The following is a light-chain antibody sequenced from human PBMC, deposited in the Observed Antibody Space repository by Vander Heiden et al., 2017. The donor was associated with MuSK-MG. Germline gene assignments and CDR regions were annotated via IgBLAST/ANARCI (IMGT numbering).Light chain of an antibody. CDR3: SSYAGSNNLV. V-gene: IGLV2-8*01. CDR1: SSAVGGYNY. CDR2: EVS. J-gene: IGLJ2*01. Sequence: QSALTQPPSASGSPGQSVTISCTGTSSAVGGYNYVFWYQQHPGNAPKLIIYEVSKRTAAVPDRFSGSKSGNTAALTVSGLQDEDDAYYYCSSYAGSNNLVFGGGTKLTVL.